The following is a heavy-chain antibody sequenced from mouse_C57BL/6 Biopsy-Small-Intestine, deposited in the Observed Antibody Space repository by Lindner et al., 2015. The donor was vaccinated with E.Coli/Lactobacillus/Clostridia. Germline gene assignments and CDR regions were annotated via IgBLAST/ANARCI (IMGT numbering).Heavy chain of an antibody. Sequence: EVQLQESGPSLVKPSQSLSLTCSVTGYSITSGYYWNWIRQFPGNKLEWMGYISYDGSNNYNPSLKNRISITRDTSKNQFFLKLNSVTTEDTATYYCAREIGYFDVWGTGTTVTVSS. CDR3: AREIGYFDV. V-gene: IGHV3-6*01. CDR2: ISYDGSN. CDR1: GYSITSGYY. J-gene: IGHJ1*03.